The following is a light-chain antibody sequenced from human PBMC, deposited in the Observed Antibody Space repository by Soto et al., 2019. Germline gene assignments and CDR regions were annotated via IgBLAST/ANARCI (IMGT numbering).Light chain of an antibody. Sequence: DIVMIQSPDSLAVSLGEMATIDFRSSQIIFYGTNNKNYLAWYQQRPGQPPRLRIHGAFTRESGVPERCSGSGSETDFTLTSSSLQAEDVAIYTCQQYYTIPWTFGQGTKVDIK. CDR3: QQYYTIPWT. CDR1: QIIFYGTNNKNY. J-gene: IGKJ1*01. V-gene: IGKV4-1*01. CDR2: GAF.